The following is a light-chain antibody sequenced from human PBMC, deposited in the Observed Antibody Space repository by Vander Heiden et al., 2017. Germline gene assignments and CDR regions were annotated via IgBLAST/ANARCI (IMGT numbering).Light chain of an antibody. V-gene: IGLV2-23*01. CDR1: GGSYNL. CDR3: CSYTGSSWS. CDR2: EGT. Sequence: QSALTPPASVSGSPGQSITISCGGSYNLVSWYQQHPAKAPILSMYEGTKRPSGVSNRFYGSKSANKAYLTISGLQAEDDSSDYCCSYTGSSWSFGGGTKLTVL. J-gene: IGLJ2*01.